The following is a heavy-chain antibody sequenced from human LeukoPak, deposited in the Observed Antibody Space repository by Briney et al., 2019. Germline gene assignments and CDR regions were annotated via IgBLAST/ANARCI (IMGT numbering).Heavy chain of an antibody. D-gene: IGHD3-10*01. Sequence: GGSLRLSCAASGFTVSDNYMSWVRQAPGKGLEWVSVIYSAGSTYYADSVKGRFTISRDNSKNTLYLQMNSLRAEDTAVYYCARSDGSGSYPVDYWGQGTLVTVSS. CDR1: GFTVSDNY. V-gene: IGHV3-66*01. CDR3: ARSDGSGSYPVDY. J-gene: IGHJ4*02. CDR2: IYSAGST.